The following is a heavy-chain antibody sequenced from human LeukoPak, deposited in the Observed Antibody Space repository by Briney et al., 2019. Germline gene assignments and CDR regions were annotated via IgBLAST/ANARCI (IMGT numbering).Heavy chain of an antibody. Sequence: PGGSLRLSCAASGFTFSSYAMHWVRQAPGKGLEWVAVISYDGSNKYYADSVKGRLTISRDNSKNTLYLQMNSLRAEDTAVYYCARDGEPYYYDSSGYLDYWGQGTLVTVSS. CDR3: ARDGEPYYYDSSGYLDY. V-gene: IGHV3-30-3*01. CDR1: GFTFSSYA. D-gene: IGHD3-22*01. J-gene: IGHJ4*01. CDR2: ISYDGSNK.